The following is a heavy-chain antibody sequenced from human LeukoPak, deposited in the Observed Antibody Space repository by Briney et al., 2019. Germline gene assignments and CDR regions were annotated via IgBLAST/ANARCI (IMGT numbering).Heavy chain of an antibody. CDR2: MHSVGTT. CDR3: ARDGSSGRGYYYYYGMDV. V-gene: IGHV3-53*01. D-gene: IGHD1-26*01. CDR1: GFTFSSHV. J-gene: IGHJ6*04. Sequence: GGSLRLSCAASGFTFSSHVMSWVRQAPGKGLEWVSIMHSVGTTYYADSVKGRFTFSRDNSKNTLYLQMNNLRAEDTAVYYCARDGSSGRGYYYYYGMDVWGEGTTVTVSS.